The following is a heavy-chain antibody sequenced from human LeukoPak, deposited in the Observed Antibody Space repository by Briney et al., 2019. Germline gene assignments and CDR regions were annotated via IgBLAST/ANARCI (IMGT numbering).Heavy chain of an antibody. V-gene: IGHV3-48*01. CDR1: GFTFNTYS. J-gene: IGHJ6*02. CDR3: ARVGGSYGMDV. CDR2: ISSSSRTI. Sequence: GGSLRLSCAPSGFTFNTYSMNWVRQAPGKGLEWVSHISSSSRTIYYADSVKGRFTISRDNAKNSLYLQMNSLRAEDTAVYYCARVGGSYGMDVWGQGTTVTVSS. D-gene: IGHD1-26*01.